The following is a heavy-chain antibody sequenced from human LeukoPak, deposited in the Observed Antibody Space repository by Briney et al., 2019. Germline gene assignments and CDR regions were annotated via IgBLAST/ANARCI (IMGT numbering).Heavy chain of an antibody. CDR1: GFTFSSYG. V-gene: IGHV3-30*03. CDR2: ISYDGGNK. J-gene: IGHJ3*02. CDR3: ASEGFDI. Sequence: GGSLRLSCAASGFTFSSYGMHWVRQAPGKGLEWVAVISYDGGNKYYADSVKGRFTISRDNSKNTLYLQMNSLRAEDTAVYYCASEGFDIWGQGTMVTVSS.